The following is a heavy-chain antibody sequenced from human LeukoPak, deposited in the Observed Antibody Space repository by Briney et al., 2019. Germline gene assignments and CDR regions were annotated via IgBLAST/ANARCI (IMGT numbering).Heavy chain of an antibody. Sequence: GRSLRLSCAASGFTFDDYAMHWVRQAPGNGLEWVSGISWNSGSIGYADSVKGRFTISRDNAKNSLYLQMNSLRAEDTALYYCAKDKHLGVVKGGYFDYWGQGTLVTVSS. CDR2: ISWNSGSI. J-gene: IGHJ4*02. V-gene: IGHV3-9*01. CDR3: AKDKHLGVVKGGYFDY. D-gene: IGHD4-23*01. CDR1: GFTFDDYA.